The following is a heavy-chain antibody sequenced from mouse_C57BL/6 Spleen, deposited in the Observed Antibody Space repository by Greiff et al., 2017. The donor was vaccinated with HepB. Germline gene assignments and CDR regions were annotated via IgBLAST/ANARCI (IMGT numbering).Heavy chain of an antibody. CDR1: GYTFTSYW. J-gene: IGHJ2*01. Sequence: QVQLKQPGAELVRPGTSVKLSCKASGYTFTSYWMHWVKQRPGQGLEWIGVIDPSDSYTNYNQKFKGKATLTVDTSSSTAYMQLSSLTSEDSAVYYCARGNGSSPYYFDYWGQGTTLTVSS. V-gene: IGHV1-59*01. CDR2: IDPSDSYT. D-gene: IGHD1-1*01. CDR3: ARGNGSSPYYFDY.